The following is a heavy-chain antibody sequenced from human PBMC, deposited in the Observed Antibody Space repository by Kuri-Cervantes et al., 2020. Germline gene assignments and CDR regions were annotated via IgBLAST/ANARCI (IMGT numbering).Heavy chain of an antibody. CDR3: ARHAHYYDSSGYYYVGYFDY. D-gene: IGHD3-22*01. CDR2: IYYSGST. J-gene: IGHJ4*02. V-gene: IGHV4-39*01. Sequence: SETLSLTCTVSGGSISSSSYYWGWIHQPPGKGLEWIGSIYYSGSTYYNPSLKSRVTISVGTSKNQFSLKLSSVTAADTAVYYCARHAHYYDSSGYYYVGYFDYWGQGTLVTVSS. CDR1: GGSISSSSYY.